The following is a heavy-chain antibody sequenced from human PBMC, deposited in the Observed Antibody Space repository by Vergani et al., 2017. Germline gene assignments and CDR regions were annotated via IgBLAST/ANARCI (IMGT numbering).Heavy chain of an antibody. CDR3: AREPHPHYYYGMDV. CDR2: IYTSGST. CDR1: GGSISSGSYY. Sequence: QVQLQESGPGLVKPSQTLSLTCTVSGGSISSGSYYWSWIRQPAGKGLEWIGRIYTSGSTNYNPSLKSQVTISVDPSKNQFSLKLSSVPAAVTAVYYCAREPHPHYYYGMDVWGQGTTVTVSS. V-gene: IGHV4-61*02. J-gene: IGHJ6*02.